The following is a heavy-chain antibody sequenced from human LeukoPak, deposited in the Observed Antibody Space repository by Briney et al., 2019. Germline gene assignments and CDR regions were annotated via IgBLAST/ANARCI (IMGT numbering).Heavy chain of an antibody. Sequence: GGSLRLSCAASGFTFSSYSMNWVRQAPGKGLGWVSSISSSSSYIYYADSVKGRFTISRDNAKNSLYLQMNSLRAEDTAVYYCARGEDIVVVPAAYYYGMDAWGKGTTVTVSS. CDR3: ARGEDIVVVPAAYYYGMDA. CDR2: ISSSSSYI. CDR1: GFTFSSYS. J-gene: IGHJ6*04. V-gene: IGHV3-21*01. D-gene: IGHD2-2*01.